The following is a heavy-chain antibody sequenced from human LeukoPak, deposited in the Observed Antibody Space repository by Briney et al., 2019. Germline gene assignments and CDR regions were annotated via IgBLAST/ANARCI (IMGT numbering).Heavy chain of an antibody. CDR1: GGSISSYY. V-gene: IGHV4-59*01. CDR3: ARALRGRYWYFDL. Sequence: TSETLSLTCTFSGGSISSYYWSWIRQPPGKGLEWIGYIYYSGSTNYNPSLKSRVTISVDTSKNQFSLKLSSVTAADTAVYYCARALRGRYWYFDLWGRGTLVTVSS. J-gene: IGHJ2*01. CDR2: IYYSGST.